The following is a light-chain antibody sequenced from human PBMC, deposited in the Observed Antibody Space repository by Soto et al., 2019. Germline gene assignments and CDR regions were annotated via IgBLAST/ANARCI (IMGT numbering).Light chain of an antibody. J-gene: IGLJ1*01. CDR1: SSDVGGYNY. CDR3: SSYTSSKTYV. CDR2: EVS. Sequence: QSALTQPPSASGSPGHSVTISCTGTSSDVGGYNYVSWYQQHPGKAPKLIIYEVSKRPSGVPDRFSGSKSGNSASLTVSGLQDEDEADYYCSSYTSSKTYVFGTGTKVTVL. V-gene: IGLV2-8*01.